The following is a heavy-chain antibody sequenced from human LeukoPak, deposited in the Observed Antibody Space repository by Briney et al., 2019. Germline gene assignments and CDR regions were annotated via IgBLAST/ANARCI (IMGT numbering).Heavy chain of an antibody. V-gene: IGHV1-2*02. J-gene: IGHJ4*02. CDR3: ARDPHYDYVWGSYRYNY. CDR2: INPNSGGT. Sequence: ASVKVSCKASGYTFTGYYMHWVRQAPGQGLEWMGWINPNSGGTNYAQKFQGRVTMTRDTSISTAYMELSRLRSDDTAVYYCARDPHYDYVWGSYRYNYWGQGTLVTVSS. CDR1: GYTFTGYY. D-gene: IGHD3-16*02.